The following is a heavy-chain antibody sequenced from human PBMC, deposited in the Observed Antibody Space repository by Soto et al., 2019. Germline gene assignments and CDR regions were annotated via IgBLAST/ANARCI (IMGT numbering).Heavy chain of an antibody. CDR3: ATVCRFCSGSNSLY. J-gene: IGHJ4*02. D-gene: IGHD2-15*01. Sequence: EVQLVESGGALEQPGGSLRLSCAASGFTFSNYAMNWVRQAPGKGLEWVSYISTGDSPIYYADSVKGRFTISRDNAKKSLYLQMISLRAEDTAVYYCATVCRFCSGSNSLYWGRGTLVTVSS. CDR2: ISTGDSPI. V-gene: IGHV3-48*01. CDR1: GFTFSNYA.